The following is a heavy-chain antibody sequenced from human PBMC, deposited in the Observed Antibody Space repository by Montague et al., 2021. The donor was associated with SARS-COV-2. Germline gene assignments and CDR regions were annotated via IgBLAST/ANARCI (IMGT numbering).Heavy chain of an antibody. Sequence: PALVKPTQTLTLTCTFSGFSLSTSGMCVSWIRQPPGKALEWLARIDWDDDKYYSPSLKTRLTISKDTSKNQVVLTMTNMDPVDTATYYCARILVAAAASSFDPWGQGTLVTVSS. CDR3: ARILVAAAASSFDP. CDR2: IDWDDDK. J-gene: IGHJ5*02. D-gene: IGHD6-13*01. CDR1: GFSLSTSGMC. V-gene: IGHV2-70*11.